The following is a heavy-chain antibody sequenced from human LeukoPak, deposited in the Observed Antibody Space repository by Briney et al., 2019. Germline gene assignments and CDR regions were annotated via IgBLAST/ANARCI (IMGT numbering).Heavy chain of an antibody. CDR3: ARDYYDSSGYLP. D-gene: IGHD3-22*01. V-gene: IGHV1-2*06. Sequence: GASVKVSCKASGHTFTGYYMHWVRQAPGQGLEWMGRINPNSGGTNYAQKFQGRVTMTRDTSISTAYMELSRLRSDDTAVYYCARDYYDSSGYLPWGQGTLVTVSS. CDR2: INPNSGGT. CDR1: GHTFTGYY. J-gene: IGHJ4*02.